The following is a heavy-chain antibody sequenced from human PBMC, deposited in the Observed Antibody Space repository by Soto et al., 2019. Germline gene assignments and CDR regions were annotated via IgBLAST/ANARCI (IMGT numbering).Heavy chain of an antibody. D-gene: IGHD3-22*01. CDR1: GFSLSTSGVG. CDR2: IYWDDDK. CDR3: AHLNSGTYYYDSSGYSTDAWFDP. Sequence: GSGPTLVNPTQTLTLTCTFSGFSLSTSGVGVGWIRQPPGKALEWLALIYWDDDKRYSPSLKSRLTITKDTSKNQVVLTMTNMDPVDSATYYCAHLNSGTYYYDSSGYSTDAWFDPWGQGTLVTVSS. V-gene: IGHV2-5*02. J-gene: IGHJ5*02.